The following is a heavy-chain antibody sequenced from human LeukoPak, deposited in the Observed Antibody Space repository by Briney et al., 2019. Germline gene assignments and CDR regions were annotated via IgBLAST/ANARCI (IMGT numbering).Heavy chain of an antibody. D-gene: IGHD6-19*01. CDR1: GFTFDDYA. V-gene: IGHV3-9*01. CDR3: AKDTSWDSSGRSEGSRAFDI. CDR2: ISWNSGSI. Sequence: PGGSLRLSCAASGFTFDDYAMHWVRQAPGKGLEWVSGISWNSGSIGYADSVKGRFTISRDNAKNSLYLQMNSLRAEDTALYYCAKDTSWDSSGRSEGSRAFDIWGQGTMVTVSS. J-gene: IGHJ3*02.